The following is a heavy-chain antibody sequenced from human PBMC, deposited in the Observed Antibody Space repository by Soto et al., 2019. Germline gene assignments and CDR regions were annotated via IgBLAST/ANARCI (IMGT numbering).Heavy chain of an antibody. CDR1: GFNFGVYA. D-gene: IGHD6-13*01. J-gene: IGHJ6*02. Sequence: PGGSLRLSCSASGFNFGVYAMSWVRQAPGKGLEWVSAISGSGGSTYYADSVKGRFTISRDNSKNTLYLQMNSLRAEDTAVYYCAKDPRVRSSSWYGDYYYYYGMDVWGQGTTVTV. CDR2: ISGSGGST. CDR3: AKDPRVRSSSWYGDYYYYYGMDV. V-gene: IGHV3-23*01.